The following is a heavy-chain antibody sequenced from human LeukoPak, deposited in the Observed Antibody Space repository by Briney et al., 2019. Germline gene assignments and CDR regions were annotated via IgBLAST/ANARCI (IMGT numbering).Heavy chain of an antibody. CDR3: ARERHNNYESSDLDY. V-gene: IGHV1-8*01. D-gene: IGHD3-22*01. J-gene: IGHJ4*02. Sequence: GVSVKVSCKASGYTFIAYDINWVRQAPGRGLEWLGWMSPKTGKTGYGQKFQGRVTMARDTSISTAYMELSGLTSDDTAVYYCARERHNNYESSDLDYWGQGTLVTVSS. CDR1: GYTFIAYD. CDR2: MSPKTGKT.